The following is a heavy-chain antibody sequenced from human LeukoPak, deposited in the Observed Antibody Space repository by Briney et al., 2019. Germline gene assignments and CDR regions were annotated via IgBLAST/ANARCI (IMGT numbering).Heavy chain of an antibody. CDR1: GFTFSSNA. V-gene: IGHV3-21*01. CDR2: ISSSSSYI. CDR3: ARRVPSKAVDRYYYYMDV. D-gene: IGHD3-10*01. Sequence: GGSLRLSCAASGFTFSSNAMSWVRQAPGKGLEWVSSISSSSSYIYYADSVKGRFTISRDNAKNSLYLQMNSLRAEDTAVYYCARRVPSKAVDRYYYYMDVWGKGTTVTVSS. J-gene: IGHJ6*03.